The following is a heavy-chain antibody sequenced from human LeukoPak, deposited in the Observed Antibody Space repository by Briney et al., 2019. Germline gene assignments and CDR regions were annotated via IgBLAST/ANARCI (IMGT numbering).Heavy chain of an antibody. CDR3: ARGGTIFGVVINEPYYFDY. Sequence: PSETLSLTCSVSGGPISSSKYYWGWIRQPPGMGLEWLGSMYYSGNTHYNPSLKSRVTISVDTSKNQFSLRLSSVTAADTAVYYCARGGTIFGVVINEPYYFDYWGQGTLVTVSS. D-gene: IGHD3-3*01. J-gene: IGHJ4*02. V-gene: IGHV4-39*07. CDR2: MYYSGNT. CDR1: GGPISSSKYY.